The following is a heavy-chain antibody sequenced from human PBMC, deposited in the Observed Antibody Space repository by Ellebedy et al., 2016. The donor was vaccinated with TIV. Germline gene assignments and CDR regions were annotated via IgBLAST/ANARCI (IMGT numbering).Heavy chain of an antibody. J-gene: IGHJ4*02. V-gene: IGHV3-33*01. CDR3: AREQSPYYEILTGSFDY. CDR1: GFSFSTYG. Sequence: GESLKISCAASGFSFSTYGMHWVRQAPGQGLEWVAVIWYDGFNKDYADSLKGRFTISRDNSKSTLYLEMKSLRVEDTAVYYCAREQSPYYEILTGSFDYWGQGALVTVSS. D-gene: IGHD3-9*01. CDR2: IWYDGFNK.